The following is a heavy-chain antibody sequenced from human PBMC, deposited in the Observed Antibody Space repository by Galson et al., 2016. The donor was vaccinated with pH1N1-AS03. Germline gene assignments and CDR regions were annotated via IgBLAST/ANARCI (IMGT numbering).Heavy chain of an antibody. V-gene: IGHV3-64*01. CDR1: GFTFSSYA. J-gene: IGHJ4*02. D-gene: IGHD4/OR15-4a*01. CDR2: ISGNGFST. Sequence: SLRLSCAVGGFTFSSYAMFWVRQAPGKGLEYVSVISGNGFSTYYANSVKDRFTVSRDNSKNTLYLQMGSLRVEDTAVYYCGRGPVSYANYWFPPPDYWGQGTLVTVSS. CDR3: GRGPVSYANYWFPPPDY.